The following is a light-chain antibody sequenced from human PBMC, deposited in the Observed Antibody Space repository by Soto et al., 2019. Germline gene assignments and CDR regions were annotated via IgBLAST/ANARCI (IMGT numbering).Light chain of an antibody. CDR3: YSYTSISTSAV. CDR2: EVS. V-gene: IGLV2-14*01. Sequence: QSALTQPASVSGSPGQSITISCTGTSSDIGDYTHVSWYQQHPGKAPKLIIYEVSDRPSGVSNRFSGSKSGNTASLTISGLQTEDKADYYCYSYTSISTSAVFGGGTKLTVL. J-gene: IGLJ2*01. CDR1: SSDIGDYTH.